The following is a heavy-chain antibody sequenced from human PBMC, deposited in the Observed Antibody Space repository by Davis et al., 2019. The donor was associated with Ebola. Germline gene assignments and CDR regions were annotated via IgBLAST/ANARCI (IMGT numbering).Heavy chain of an antibody. CDR2: INWNGGST. V-gene: IGHV3-20*04. Sequence: GESLKISCAASGFTFDDYGMSWVRQAPGKGLEWVSGINWNGGSTGYADSVKDRFTISRDNSRSTLYLQMNALRAEDTAVYYCANYIQRGAFDVWGQGTVVTVSS. CDR1: GFTFDDYG. J-gene: IGHJ3*01. CDR3: ANYIQRGAFDV. D-gene: IGHD5-18*01.